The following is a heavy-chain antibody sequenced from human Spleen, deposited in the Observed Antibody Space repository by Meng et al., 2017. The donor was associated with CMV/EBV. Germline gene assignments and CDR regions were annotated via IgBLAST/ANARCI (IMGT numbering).Heavy chain of an antibody. CDR3: ARDKRQWLAPGAFDAFDL. J-gene: IGHJ3*01. CDR1: GFEFSDYN. D-gene: IGHD6-19*01. V-gene: IGHV3-11*04. Sequence: GESLKISCQASGFEFSDYNMIWVRQAPGMGLECVSHISRDGRSTYYTDSVTGRFTISRDNAKNSLYLQMNSLRAEDTAVYYCARDKRQWLAPGAFDAFDLWGQGTMVTVSS. CDR2: ISRDGRST.